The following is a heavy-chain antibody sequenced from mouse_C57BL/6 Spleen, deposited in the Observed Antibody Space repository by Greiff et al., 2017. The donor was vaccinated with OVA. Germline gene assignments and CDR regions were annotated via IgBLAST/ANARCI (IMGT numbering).Heavy chain of an antibody. CDR2: IDPETGGT. D-gene: IGHD5-5*01. Sequence: QVQLQQSGAELVRPGASVTLSCKASGYTFTDYEMHWVKQTPAHGLEWIGAIDPETGGTAYNQKFKGKAILTADKSSSTAYMELRSLTSEDSAVYYCTREKLPFDYWGQGTTLTVSS. J-gene: IGHJ2*01. CDR3: TREKLPFDY. V-gene: IGHV1-15*01. CDR1: GYTFTDYE.